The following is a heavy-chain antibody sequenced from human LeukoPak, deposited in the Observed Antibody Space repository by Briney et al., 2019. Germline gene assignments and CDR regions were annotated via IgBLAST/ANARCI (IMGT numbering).Heavy chain of an antibody. D-gene: IGHD6-19*01. CDR1: GGTFSSYA. CDR2: IIPILGIA. CDR3: ARDQVAVAGTPDAFDI. J-gene: IGHJ3*02. Sequence: GASVKVSCKASGGTFSSYAISWVRQAPGQGLEWMGRIIPILGIANYAQKFQGRVTITADKSTSTAYMELSSLRSEDTAVYYCARDQVAVAGTPDAFDIWGQGTMVTVSS. V-gene: IGHV1-69*04.